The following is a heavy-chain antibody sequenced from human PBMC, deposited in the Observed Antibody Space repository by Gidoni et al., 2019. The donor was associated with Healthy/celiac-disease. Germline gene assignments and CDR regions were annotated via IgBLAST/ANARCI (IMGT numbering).Heavy chain of an antibody. CDR2: ISSSGSTI. J-gene: IGHJ6*02. Sequence: EVQLVESGGGLVQPGGSLRLSCAASGFTFSSYEMNWVRQAPGKGLEWVSYISSSGSTIYYADSVKGRFTISRDNAKNSLYLQMNSLRAEDTAVYYCARDGYCGGDCKIYYYYGMDVWGQGTTVTVSS. CDR3: ARDGYCGGDCKIYYYYGMDV. V-gene: IGHV3-48*03. D-gene: IGHD2-21*02. CDR1: GFTFSSYE.